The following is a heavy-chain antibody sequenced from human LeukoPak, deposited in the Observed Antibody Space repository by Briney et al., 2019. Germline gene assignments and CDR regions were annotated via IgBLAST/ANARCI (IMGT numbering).Heavy chain of an antibody. J-gene: IGHJ4*02. CDR1: GFSFDTYA. CDR3: ARKIFGSGSYPDF. D-gene: IGHD3-10*01. V-gene: IGHV3-33*01. CDR2: IWHDGSHK. Sequence: GGSLRLSCAASGFSFDTYAMHWVRQALGQGLEWVALIWHDGSHKFYSNSVRGQFTISRDNSKNTVYLQMNNLRPDDTAVYYCARKIFGSGSYPDFWGQGTLVTVSS.